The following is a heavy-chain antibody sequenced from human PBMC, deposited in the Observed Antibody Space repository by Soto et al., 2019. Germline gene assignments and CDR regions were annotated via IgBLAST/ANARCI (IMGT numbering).Heavy chain of an antibody. D-gene: IGHD1-26*01. V-gene: IGHV1-69*06. CDR3: ARLTGSYQLGKWFDP. Sequence: QVQLGQSGAEVKEPGSSVNVSCKASGGTFSSYTISWVRQAPGQGFEWMGGITPGFGSGNYAQKFQGRVTITADKSTRTVYMALSSLTSADTALYYCARLTGSYQLGKWFDPWGQGTPVTVSS. CDR1: GGTFSSYT. J-gene: IGHJ5*02. CDR2: ITPGFGSG.